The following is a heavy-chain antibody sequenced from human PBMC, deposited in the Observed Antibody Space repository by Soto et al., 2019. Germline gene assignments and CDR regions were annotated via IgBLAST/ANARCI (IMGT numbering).Heavy chain of an antibody. V-gene: IGHV4-39*01. J-gene: IGHJ4*02. D-gene: IGHD4-4*01. CDR3: ARQDYSSLGY. CDR2: IYYSGST. Sequence: SETLSLTCTVSGGSISSSSYYWGWIRQPPGKGLEWIGSIYYSGSTYYNPSLKSRVTISVDTSKNQFSLKLSSVTAADTAVYYCARQDYSSLGYWGQGTLVTVSS. CDR1: GGSISSSSYY.